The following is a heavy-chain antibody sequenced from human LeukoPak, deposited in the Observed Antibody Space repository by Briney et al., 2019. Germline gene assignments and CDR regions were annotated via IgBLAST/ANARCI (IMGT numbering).Heavy chain of an antibody. D-gene: IGHD1-26*01. Sequence: GGSLRLSCAASGFTFSSYGMSWVRQAPGKGLEWVSGISYSGSTIYYADSVKGRFTISRDNAKNSLYLQMNSLRAEDTAVYYCASVGATTSPYFLDYWGQGTLVTVS. CDR2: ISYSGSTI. CDR1: GFTFSSYG. V-gene: IGHV3-48*04. CDR3: ASVGATTSPYFLDY. J-gene: IGHJ4*02.